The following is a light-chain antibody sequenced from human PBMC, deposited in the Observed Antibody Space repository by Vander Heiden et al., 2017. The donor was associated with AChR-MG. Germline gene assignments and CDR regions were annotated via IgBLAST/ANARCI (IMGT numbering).Light chain of an antibody. V-gene: IGLV1-44*01. J-gene: IGLJ2*01. CDR1: SSNLGGNT. CDR2: SNN. CDR3: AAWDDSLNGHVV. Sequence: QSLLTQPPSASGTPGQRVTTPCSGSSSNLGGNTVNWYQQLPGTAPKLLIYSNNQRPSGVPDRFSGSKSGTSASLAISGLQSEDEADYYCAAWDDSLNGHVVFGGGTKLTVL.